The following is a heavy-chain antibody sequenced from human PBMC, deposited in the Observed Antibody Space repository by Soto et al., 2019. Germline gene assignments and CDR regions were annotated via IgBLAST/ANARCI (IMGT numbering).Heavy chain of an antibody. V-gene: IGHV4-34*01. CDR2: INHSGST. D-gene: IGHD5-12*01. CDR3: ARSGGYAVGY. CDR1: GGSFSGYY. Sequence: SETLSLTCAVYGGSFSGYYWSWIRQPPGKGLEWIGEINHSGSTNYNPSLKSRVTISVDTSKNQFSLKLSSVTAADTAVYYCARSGGYAVGYWGQGTLVTGSS. J-gene: IGHJ4*02.